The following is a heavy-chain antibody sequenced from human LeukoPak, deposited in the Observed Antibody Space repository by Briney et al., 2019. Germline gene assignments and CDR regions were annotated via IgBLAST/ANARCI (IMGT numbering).Heavy chain of an antibody. V-gene: IGHV3-11*01. D-gene: IGHD5-12*01. CDR2: ISSSGSTI. CDR1: GFTLSDYY. Sequence: GGSLRLSCAASGFTLSDYYMSWIRQAPGKGLEWVSYISSSGSTIYYADSVKGRFTISRDNAKNSLYLQMNSLRAEDTAVYYCARVKVGDWLADYFDYWGQGTLVTVSS. J-gene: IGHJ4*02. CDR3: ARVKVGDWLADYFDY.